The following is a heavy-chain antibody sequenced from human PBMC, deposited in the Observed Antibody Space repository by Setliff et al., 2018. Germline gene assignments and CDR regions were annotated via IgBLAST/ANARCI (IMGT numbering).Heavy chain of an antibody. Sequence: PSETLSLTCTVSGASISSYYWSWIRQPPGKGLEWIGYIYYGGTTNYNPSLKSRVSISLDTSKSQFSLRLSSLTAADTAVYYCARHRRDSSGRCYWTWLDSWAQGTLVTVSS. V-gene: IGHV4-59*08. CDR2: IYYGGTT. J-gene: IGHJ5*01. CDR3: ARHRRDSSGRCYWTWLDS. CDR1: GASISSYY. D-gene: IGHD2-15*01.